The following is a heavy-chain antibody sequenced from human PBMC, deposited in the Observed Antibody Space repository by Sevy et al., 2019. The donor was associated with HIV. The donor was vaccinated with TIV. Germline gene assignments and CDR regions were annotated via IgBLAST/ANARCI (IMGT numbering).Heavy chain of an antibody. V-gene: IGHV3-15*01. D-gene: IGHD2-21*01. CDR3: TTDSKKRVISALLDY. Sequence: GGSLRLSCAASGFTFSNAWMSWVRQAPGKGLEWVGRIKSKTDGGTTDYAAPVKGRFTISRDDSKNTLYLQMNSLKTVYTVIYYCTTDSKKRVISALLDYWGQGTLVTVSS. CDR2: IKSKTDGGTT. CDR1: GFTFSNAW. J-gene: IGHJ4*02.